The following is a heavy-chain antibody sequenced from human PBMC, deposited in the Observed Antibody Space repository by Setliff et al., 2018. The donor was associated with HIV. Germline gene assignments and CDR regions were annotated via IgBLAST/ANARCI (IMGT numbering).Heavy chain of an antibody. Sequence: GASVKVSCKVSGYTLTELSMHWVRQAPGKGLEWMGGFDPEDGETIYAQKFQGRVTITADKSTSTAYMELSSLRSEDTAVYYCARGDTAMDTLDYWGQGTLVTVSS. CDR1: GYTLTELS. V-gene: IGHV1-24*01. J-gene: IGHJ4*02. D-gene: IGHD5-18*01. CDR3: ARGDTAMDTLDY. CDR2: FDPEDGET.